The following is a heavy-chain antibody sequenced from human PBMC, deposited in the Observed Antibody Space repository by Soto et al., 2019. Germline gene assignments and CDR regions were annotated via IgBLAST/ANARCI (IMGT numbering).Heavy chain of an antibody. J-gene: IGHJ3*02. V-gene: IGHV1-8*01. CDR3: ALNSLGYCSSTSCYRPRDAFDI. Sequence: GASVKVSCKASGYTFTSYYINWVRQATGQRLEWMGWMNPNSGNTDYAQKFQGRVTMTRDTSISTAYMELSRLRSDDTAVYYCALNSLGYCSSTSCYRPRDAFDIWGQGTMVTVSS. CDR2: MNPNSGNT. D-gene: IGHD2-2*01. CDR1: GYTFTSYY.